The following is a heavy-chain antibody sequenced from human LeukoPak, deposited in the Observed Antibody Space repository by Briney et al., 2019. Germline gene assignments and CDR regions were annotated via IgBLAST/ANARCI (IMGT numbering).Heavy chain of an antibody. D-gene: IGHD3-3*01. CDR1: GFTVSSNY. J-gene: IGHJ4*02. Sequence: AGRSLRLSCAASGFTVSSNYMSWVRQAPGKGLEWVSVIYSGGSTYYADSVKGRFTISRDNSKNTLYLQMNSLRAEDTAVYYCARGSIYDFWSGPEGGYFDYWGQGTLVTVSS. CDR3: ARGSIYDFWSGPEGGYFDY. V-gene: IGHV3-53*01. CDR2: IYSGGST.